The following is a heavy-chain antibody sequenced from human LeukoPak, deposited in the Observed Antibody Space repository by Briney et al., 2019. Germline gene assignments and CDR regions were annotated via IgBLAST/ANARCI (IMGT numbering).Heavy chain of an antibody. D-gene: IGHD2-15*01. Sequence: GGSLRLSCAASGFTFSSYSMNWVRQAPGKGVEWVSSISSSSSYIYYADSVKGRFTISRDNAKNSLYLQMNSLRAEDTAVYYCARDLGYCSGGSCTDAFDIWGQGTMVTVSS. J-gene: IGHJ3*02. CDR3: ARDLGYCSGGSCTDAFDI. CDR1: GFTFSSYS. V-gene: IGHV3-21*01. CDR2: ISSSSSYI.